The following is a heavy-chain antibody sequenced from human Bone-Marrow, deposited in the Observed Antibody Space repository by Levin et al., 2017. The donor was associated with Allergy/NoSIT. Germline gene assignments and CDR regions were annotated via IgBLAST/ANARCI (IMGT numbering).Heavy chain of an antibody. V-gene: IGHV3-30-3*01. CDR1: GFTFSNFA. CDR2: ISYDGSNK. Sequence: LSLTCAASGFTFSNFAMHWVRQAPGKGLEWVAFISYDGSNKYYADSVKGRFTISRDNSKNTLYLQMNSLRAEDTAVYYCANIAAGGSWGQGTLVSVSS. CDR3: ANIAAGGS. D-gene: IGHD6-13*01. J-gene: IGHJ5*02.